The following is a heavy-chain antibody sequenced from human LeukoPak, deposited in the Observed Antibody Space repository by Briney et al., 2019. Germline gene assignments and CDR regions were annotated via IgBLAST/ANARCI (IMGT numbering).Heavy chain of an antibody. CDR3: ARDPDLVYYFDY. Sequence: GGSLRLSCAASGFTFGSFGMHWVRQTPGKGLEWVAVIWYDGSNKYYADSVRGRFTISRDNSKNTLYLQMNSLRAEDTAVYYCARDPDLVYYFDYWGQGTLVTVSS. CDR1: GFTFGSFG. J-gene: IGHJ4*02. D-gene: IGHD6-6*01. V-gene: IGHV3-33*01. CDR2: IWYDGSNK.